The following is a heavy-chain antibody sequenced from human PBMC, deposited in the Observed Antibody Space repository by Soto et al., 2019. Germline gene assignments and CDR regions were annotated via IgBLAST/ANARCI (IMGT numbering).Heavy chain of an antibody. CDR2: IYYSGST. CDR1: GGSISSYY. Sequence: SETLSLTCTVSGGSISSYYWSWIRQPPGKGLEWIGYIYYSGSTNYNPSLKSRVTISVDTSKNQFSLKLSSVTAADTAVYYCARVRHVLRFLEWSPPNWFDPWGQGTLVTVSS. J-gene: IGHJ5*02. V-gene: IGHV4-59*01. D-gene: IGHD3-3*01. CDR3: ARVRHVLRFLEWSPPNWFDP.